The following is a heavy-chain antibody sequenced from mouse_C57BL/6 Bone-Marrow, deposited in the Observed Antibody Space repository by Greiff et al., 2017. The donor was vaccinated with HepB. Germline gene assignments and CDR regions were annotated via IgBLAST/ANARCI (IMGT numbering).Heavy chain of an antibody. CDR3: AREGSSLYAMDY. CDR2: ISDGGSYT. Sequence: EVNVVESGGGLVKPGGSLKLSCAASGFTFSSYAMSWVRQTPEKRLEWVATISDGGSYTYYPDNVKGRFTISRDNAKNNLYLQMSHLKSEDTAMYYCAREGSSLYAMDYWGQGTSVTVSS. D-gene: IGHD1-1*01. J-gene: IGHJ4*01. V-gene: IGHV5-4*01. CDR1: GFTFSSYA.